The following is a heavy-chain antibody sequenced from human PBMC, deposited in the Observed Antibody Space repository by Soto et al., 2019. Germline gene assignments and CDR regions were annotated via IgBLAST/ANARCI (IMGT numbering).Heavy chain of an antibody. J-gene: IGHJ4*02. D-gene: IGHD3-10*01. Sequence: PGGSLRLSCAASGFTFSTYSMNWVRQAPGRGLEWVSSISSSSSFIYYADSVKGRFTISRDNAKNTLYLQMNSLRAEDTAVYYCAKDHLRWFGELLFYFDYWGQGTLVTVSS. CDR2: ISSSSSFI. V-gene: IGHV3-21*04. CDR1: GFTFSTYS. CDR3: AKDHLRWFGELLFYFDY.